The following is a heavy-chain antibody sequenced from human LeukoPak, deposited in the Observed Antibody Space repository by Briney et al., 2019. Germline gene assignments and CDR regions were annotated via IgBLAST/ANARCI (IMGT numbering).Heavy chain of an antibody. CDR1: GYTFTGYY. Sequence: GASVKVSCKASGYTFTGYYMHWGRQAPGQGLEWMGWINPNSGGTNYAQKFQGRVTMTRDTSIGTAYMELSRLRSDDTAVYYCARGRIHYDPYPLFDYWGQGTLVTVSS. CDR2: INPNSGGT. D-gene: IGHD3-3*01. CDR3: ARGRIHYDPYPLFDY. J-gene: IGHJ4*02. V-gene: IGHV1-2*02.